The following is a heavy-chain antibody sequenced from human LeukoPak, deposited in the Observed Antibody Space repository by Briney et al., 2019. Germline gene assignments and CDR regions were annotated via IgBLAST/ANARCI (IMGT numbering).Heavy chain of an antibody. V-gene: IGHV3-7*05. J-gene: IGHJ4*02. Sequence: GGCLRLSCAASGFTFSSYWMSWVRQAPGKGLEWVANIKQDGSEEYYVVSVKGRFTISRDTAKNSLYLQMNSLRAEDTAVYYCAKDSLLRLGELSSYWGQGTLVTVSS. CDR1: GFTFSSYW. D-gene: IGHD3-16*02. CDR3: AKDSLLRLGELSSY. CDR2: IKQDGSEE.